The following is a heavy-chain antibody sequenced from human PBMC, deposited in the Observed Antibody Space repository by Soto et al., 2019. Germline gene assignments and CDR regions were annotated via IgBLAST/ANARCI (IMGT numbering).Heavy chain of an antibody. CDR1: GLTFSRVD. Sequence: EVQLLESGGALVQPGGSLTLSCVVSGLTFSRVDLSWVRQPPGKGLEWVSASGGSDFTTHYVDSVKGRFTMSRDYSKNTLYLQMDSLSAEDTALYYCVTHSWNYWGQGTPVTVSS. CDR2: SGGSDFTT. CDR3: VTHSWNY. J-gene: IGHJ4*02. D-gene: IGHD1-1*01. V-gene: IGHV3-23*01.